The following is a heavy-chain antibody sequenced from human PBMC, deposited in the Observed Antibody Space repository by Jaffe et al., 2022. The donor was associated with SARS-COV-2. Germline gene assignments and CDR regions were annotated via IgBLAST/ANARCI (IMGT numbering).Heavy chain of an antibody. D-gene: IGHD6-6*01. CDR2: MNPNSGNT. Sequence: QVQLVQSGAEVKKPGASVKVSCKASGYTFTSYDINWVRQATGQGLEWMGWMNPNSGNTGYAQKFQGRVTMTRNTSISTAYMELSSLRSEDTAVYYCAREIAARAGGADYYYYGMDVWGQGTTVTVSS. CDR3: AREIAARAGGADYYYYGMDV. J-gene: IGHJ6*02. V-gene: IGHV1-8*01. CDR1: GYTFTSYD.